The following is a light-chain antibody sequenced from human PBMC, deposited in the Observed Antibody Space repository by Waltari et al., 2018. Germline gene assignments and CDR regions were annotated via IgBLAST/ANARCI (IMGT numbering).Light chain of an antibody. Sequence: QSVLTQPPSTSGTPGQGVTISCSGGSSNLGSTYVYWSLQVPGTAPKLLMFKNDQRPSGVPDRISGSKSGTSASLAINGLRSDDEGDYYCAARDDSLNGWEFGGGTKVTVL. CDR3: AARDDSLNGWE. CDR1: SSNLGSTY. CDR2: KND. V-gene: IGLV1-47*01. J-gene: IGLJ2*01.